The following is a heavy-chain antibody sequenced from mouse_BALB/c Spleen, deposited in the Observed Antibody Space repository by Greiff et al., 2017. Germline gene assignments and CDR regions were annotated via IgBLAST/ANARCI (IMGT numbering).Heavy chain of an antibody. CDR1: GFTFSSFG. D-gene: IGHD2-12*01. CDR3: ARSGCYDGVYYAMDY. CDR2: ISSGSSTI. J-gene: IGHJ4*01. Sequence: EVKVVESGGGLVQPGGSRKLSCAASGFTFSSFGMHWVRQAPEKGLEWVAYISSGSSTIYYADTVKGRFTISRDNPKNTLFLQMTSLRSEDTAMYYCARSGCYDGVYYAMDYWGQGTSVTVSS. V-gene: IGHV5-17*02.